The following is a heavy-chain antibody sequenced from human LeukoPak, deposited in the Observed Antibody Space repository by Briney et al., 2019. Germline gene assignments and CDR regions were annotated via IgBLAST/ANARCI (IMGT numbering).Heavy chain of an antibody. D-gene: IGHD2-2*01. CDR2: ISSSSYI. CDR1: GFTFSSYS. CDR3: ARDIVVVPAWGYYYGMDV. V-gene: IGHV3-21*01. J-gene: IGHJ6*02. Sequence: GGSLRLSCAASGFTFSSYSMNWVRQAPGKGLEWVSSISSSSYIYYADSVKGRFTISRDNAKNSLYLQMNSLRAEDTAVYYCARDIVVVPAWGYYYGMDVWGQGTTVTVSS.